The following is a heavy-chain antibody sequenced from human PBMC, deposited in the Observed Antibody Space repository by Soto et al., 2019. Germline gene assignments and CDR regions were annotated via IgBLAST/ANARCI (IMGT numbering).Heavy chain of an antibody. CDR3: ASGVLSSRDY. J-gene: IGHJ4*02. CDR2: INHSGST. Sequence: QVQLQQWGAGLLKPSETLSLNCAVYGGSFSGYYWSWIRQPPGKGLEWIGEINHSGSTNYNPSRKSRVTISVDTSKNQFSLKLSSVTAADTAVYYCASGVLSSRDYWGQEALVTVSS. CDR1: GGSFSGYY. D-gene: IGHD6-6*01. V-gene: IGHV4-34*01.